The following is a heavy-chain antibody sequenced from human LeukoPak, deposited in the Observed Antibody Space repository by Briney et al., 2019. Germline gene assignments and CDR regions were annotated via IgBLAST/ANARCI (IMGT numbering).Heavy chain of an antibody. Sequence: SETLSLTCAVYGGSFSGYYWSWIRQPPGKGLEWIGGINHSGSTNYNPSLKSRVTISVDTSKNQFSLKLSSVTAADTAVYYCARASILGYCSGGSCRYYFDYWGQGTLVTVSS. CDR2: INHSGST. CDR1: GGSFSGYY. CDR3: ARASILGYCSGGSCRYYFDY. J-gene: IGHJ4*02. D-gene: IGHD2-15*01. V-gene: IGHV4-34*01.